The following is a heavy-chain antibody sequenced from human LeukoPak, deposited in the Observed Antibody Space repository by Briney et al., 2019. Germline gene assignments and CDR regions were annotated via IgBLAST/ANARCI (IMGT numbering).Heavy chain of an antibody. J-gene: IGHJ4*02. CDR1: GFTFSNYA. D-gene: IGHD6-13*01. Sequence: GGSLRLSCAASGFTFSNYAMNWVRQAPGMGLEWVSAISGSGYNTYYADSVKGRFTISRDNSKNTLYLQMNSLRAEDTAVYYCASDSSLDYWGQGTLVTVSS. CDR2: ISGSGYNT. V-gene: IGHV3-23*01. CDR3: ASDSSLDY.